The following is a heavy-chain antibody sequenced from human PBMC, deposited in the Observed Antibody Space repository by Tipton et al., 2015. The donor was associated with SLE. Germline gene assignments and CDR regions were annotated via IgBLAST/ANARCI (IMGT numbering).Heavy chain of an antibody. CDR3: ARGSGDYDFWSGYPSEYFDY. CDR2: INRDGSST. J-gene: IGHJ4*02. V-gene: IGHV3-74*01. D-gene: IGHD3-3*01. CDR1: GFTFSSYW. Sequence: SLRLSCAASGFTFSSYWMHWVRQAPGKGLVWVSRINRDGSSTSYADSVKGRFTISRDNAKNTLYLQMNSLRAEDTAVYYCARGSGDYDFWSGYPSEYFDYWGQGTLVTVSS.